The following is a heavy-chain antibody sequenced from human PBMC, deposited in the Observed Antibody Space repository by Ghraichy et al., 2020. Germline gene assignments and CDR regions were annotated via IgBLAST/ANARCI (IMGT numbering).Heavy chain of an antibody. J-gene: IGHJ6*02. CDR3: ARGGATTGYYYGMDV. CDR2: ISSSSSYI. Sequence: GESLNISCAASGFTFSSYSMNWVRQAPGKGLEWVSSISSSSSYIYYADSVKGRFTISRDNAKNSLYLQMNSLRAEDTAVYYCARGGATTGYYYGMDVWGQGTTVTVSS. D-gene: IGHD1-26*01. V-gene: IGHV3-21*01. CDR1: GFTFSSYS.